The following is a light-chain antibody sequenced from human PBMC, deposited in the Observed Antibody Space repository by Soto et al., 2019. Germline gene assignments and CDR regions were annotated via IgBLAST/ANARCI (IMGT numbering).Light chain of an antibody. J-gene: IGKJ1*01. CDR1: QSISSS. V-gene: IGKV1-39*01. Sequence: DIQMTQSPSSLSASVRDRVTITCRASQSISSSLNWYQQKPGKAPKLLIYAASSLQSGVPSRFSGSGSETDFTLTISSLQPEDFATYYCQQSYSTPRPFGQGTKVEIK. CDR3: QQSYSTPRP. CDR2: AAS.